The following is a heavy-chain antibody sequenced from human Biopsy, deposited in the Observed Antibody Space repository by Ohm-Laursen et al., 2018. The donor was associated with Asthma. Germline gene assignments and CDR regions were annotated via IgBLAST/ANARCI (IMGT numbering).Heavy chain of an antibody. CDR3: ARITNDRIAAAGRYYYYGMDV. J-gene: IGHJ6*02. CDR1: GGSFSGYY. CDR2: INHSGST. D-gene: IGHD6-13*01. V-gene: IGHV4-34*01. Sequence: SETLSLTCAVYGGSFSGYYWSWIRQPPGKGLEWIGEINHSGSTNYNPSLKSQVTISVDTSKNQFSLKLSSVTAADTAVYYCARITNDRIAAAGRYYYYGMDVWGQGTTVTVSS.